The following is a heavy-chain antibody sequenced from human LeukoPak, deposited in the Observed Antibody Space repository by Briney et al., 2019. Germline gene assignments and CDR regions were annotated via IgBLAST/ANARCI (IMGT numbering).Heavy chain of an antibody. V-gene: IGHV1-2*02. D-gene: IGHD4-11*01. J-gene: IGHJ4*02. CDR3: ASLGLSTVTPSRDDY. Sequence: ASVKVSCKASGYTFTGYYMHWVRQAPGQGLEWMEWINPNSGGTNYAQKFQGRVTMTRDTSVSTAYMELSRLRSDDTAVYYCASLGLSTVTPSRDDYWGQGTLVTVSS. CDR1: GYTFTGYY. CDR2: INPNSGGT.